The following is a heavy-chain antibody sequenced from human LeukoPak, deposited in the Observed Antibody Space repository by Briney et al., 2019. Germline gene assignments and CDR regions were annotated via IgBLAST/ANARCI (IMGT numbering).Heavy chain of an antibody. D-gene: IGHD3-10*01. V-gene: IGHV3-23*01. CDR1: GFTFSSYG. CDR2: ISGSGGST. Sequence: GGTLRLSCAASGFTFSSYGMSWVRQAPGKGLEWVSAISGSGGSTYYADSVKGRFTISRDNSKNTLYLQMNSLRAEDTAVYYCARSTMVRGVIIKGRYHFDYWGQGTLVTVSS. J-gene: IGHJ4*02. CDR3: ARSTMVRGVIIKGRYHFDY.